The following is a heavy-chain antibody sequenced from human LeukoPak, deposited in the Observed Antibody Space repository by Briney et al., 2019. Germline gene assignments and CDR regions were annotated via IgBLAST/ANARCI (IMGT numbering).Heavy chain of an antibody. J-gene: IGHJ4*02. Sequence: KPSETLSLTCAVYGGSFSGYYWSWIRQPPGKGLEWIGEINHSGSTNYNPSLKSRVTISVDTSKNQFSLKLSSVTAADTAVYYCASSNFWSGYYLNRYFDYWGQGTLVTVSS. D-gene: IGHD3-3*01. V-gene: IGHV4-34*01. CDR2: INHSGST. CDR3: ASSNFWSGYYLNRYFDY. CDR1: GGSFSGYY.